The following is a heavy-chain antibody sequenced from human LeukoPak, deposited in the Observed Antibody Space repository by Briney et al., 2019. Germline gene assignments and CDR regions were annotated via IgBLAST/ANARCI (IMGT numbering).Heavy chain of an antibody. V-gene: IGHV1-2*02. J-gene: IGHJ6*03. Sequence: ASVKVSCKASGYTFTGYYMHWVRQAPGQGLEWMGWINPNSGGTNYAQKFQGRVTMTRDTSISTAYMELSRLRSDDTAVYYCARVPWAVAGTGYYYYMDVWGKGTTVTVSS. CDR2: INPNSGGT. CDR1: GYTFTGYY. D-gene: IGHD6-19*01. CDR3: ARVPWAVAGTGYYYYMDV.